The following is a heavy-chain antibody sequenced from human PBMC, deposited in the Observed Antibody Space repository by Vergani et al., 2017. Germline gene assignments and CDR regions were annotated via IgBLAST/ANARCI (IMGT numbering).Heavy chain of an antibody. CDR1: GFTFSSYA. Sequence: EVQLLESGGGLVQPGGSLRLSCAASGFTFSSYAMSWVRQAPGKGLEWVSATSGSGGSTYYADSVKVRFTISRDNSKNTLYLQMNSLRAEDTAVDYCAKGILGGAGGYWGQGTLVTVSS. CDR3: AKGILGGAGGY. V-gene: IGHV3-23*01. CDR2: TSGSGGST. J-gene: IGHJ4*02. D-gene: IGHD1-26*01.